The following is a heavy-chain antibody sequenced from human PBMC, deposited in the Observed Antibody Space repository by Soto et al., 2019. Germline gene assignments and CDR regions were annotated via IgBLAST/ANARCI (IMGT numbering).Heavy chain of an antibody. CDR3: ARGPPTYYLDY. Sequence: EASVKVSCKASGYTFTSYYIHWVRQAPGQGLEWMGRINPSGGYTFYAQKFQGRVTVTRDTSTSTVDMDLSSLRSGDTAVYFCARGPPTYYLDYWGQGALVTVSS. J-gene: IGHJ4*02. D-gene: IGHD3-16*01. CDR2: INPSGGYT. CDR1: GYTFTSYY. V-gene: IGHV1-46*03.